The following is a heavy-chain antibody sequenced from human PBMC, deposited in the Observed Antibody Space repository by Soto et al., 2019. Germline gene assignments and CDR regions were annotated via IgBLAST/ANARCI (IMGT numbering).Heavy chain of an antibody. D-gene: IGHD2-2*01. V-gene: IGHV3-21*01. CDR2: ISKSDYT. Sequence: GGSLRLACTVSGFAFNNYGINWVRQAPGKGLEWVSSISKSDYTYYSDSVKGRFTISRDNAKNSVSLQMNTLRVEDTAVYYCAREDSIIIPAVSDFWGQGTLVTVSS. CDR1: GFAFNNYG. J-gene: IGHJ4*02. CDR3: AREDSIIIPAVSDF.